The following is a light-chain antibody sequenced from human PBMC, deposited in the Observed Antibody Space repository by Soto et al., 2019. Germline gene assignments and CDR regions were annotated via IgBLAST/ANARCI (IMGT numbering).Light chain of an antibody. CDR1: QDIRNY. CDR3: QQRRSYPST. Sequence: IQLTQSPSSLSASVGDRVTVTCRASQDIRNYLAWYQQKPGKAPKLQICDASTLYSGVPSRFSGSGSGTDFTLNISGLQPEDFAAYYCQQRRSYPSTFGGGTKVEI. J-gene: IGKJ4*01. V-gene: IGKV1-9*01. CDR2: DAS.